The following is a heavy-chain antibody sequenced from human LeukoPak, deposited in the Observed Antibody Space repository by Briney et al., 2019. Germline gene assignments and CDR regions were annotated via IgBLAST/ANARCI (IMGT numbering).Heavy chain of an antibody. J-gene: IGHJ4*02. CDR1: GFTFSSYA. Sequence: GGSLRLSCAASGFTFSSYAMSWVRQAPGKGLEWVSAISGSGGSTYYADSVKGRFTISRDNSKNTLYLQMNSLRAEDTAVYYCAKPPTYYYDSSGYYYWGQGTLVTVSS. V-gene: IGHV3-23*01. CDR2: ISGSGGST. CDR3: AKPPTYYYDSSGYYY. D-gene: IGHD3-22*01.